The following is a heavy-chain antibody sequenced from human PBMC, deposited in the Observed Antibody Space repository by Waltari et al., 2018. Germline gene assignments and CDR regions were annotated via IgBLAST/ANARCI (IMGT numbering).Heavy chain of an antibody. CDR2: ACFDGIKT. J-gene: IGHJ5*02. D-gene: IGHD3-10*01. Sequence: QVQLVESGGGVVQPGMSLRLSCAASGFSLSNFGMHGVRQAPGKGLEWVALACFDGIKTDYADSVRGRFTISRDNSKNTLYLDINNLRVDDTGIYYCAKDAFGNTYLDHWGQGTVVTVSS. CDR1: GFSLSNFG. CDR3: AKDAFGNTYLDH. V-gene: IGHV3-33*06.